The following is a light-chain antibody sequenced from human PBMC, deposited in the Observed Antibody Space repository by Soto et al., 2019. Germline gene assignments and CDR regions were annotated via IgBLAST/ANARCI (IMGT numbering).Light chain of an antibody. Sequence: EIVLTQSPGTLSLSPGERATLSCRASQTLSSRYLVWYQQKPGQAPRLLIYDASNRATGIPARFSGTGSETDFTLTISSLEPEDFAIYYCQQRSKMPLTFGHGTKVDI. J-gene: IGKJ1*01. V-gene: IGKV3-11*01. CDR2: DAS. CDR1: QTLSSRY. CDR3: QQRSKMPLT.